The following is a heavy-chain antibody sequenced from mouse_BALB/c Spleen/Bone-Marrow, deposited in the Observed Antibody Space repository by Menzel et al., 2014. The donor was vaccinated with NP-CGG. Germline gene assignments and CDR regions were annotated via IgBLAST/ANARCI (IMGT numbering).Heavy chain of an antibody. CDR1: GFSLTSYG. CDR3: ARYVIILDY. CDR2: IWSGGST. Sequence: QIHRSRPEVETPELKLYISSTDAGFSLTSYGIHWVRQSPGKGLEWLGVIWSGGSTDYNAAFISRLSISKDNSKSQVFFKMNSLQANDTAIYYCARYVIILDYRRQGTPLPFSS. D-gene: IGHD1-1*01. J-gene: IGHJ2*01. V-gene: IGHV2-2*02.